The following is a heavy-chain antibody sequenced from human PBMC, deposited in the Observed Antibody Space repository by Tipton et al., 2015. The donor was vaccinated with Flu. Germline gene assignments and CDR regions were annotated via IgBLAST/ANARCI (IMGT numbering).Heavy chain of an antibody. CDR3: ARAPLLNCSSTSLCNAFDI. D-gene: IGHD2-2*01. V-gene: IGHV4-39*01. CDR2: IYYSGST. J-gene: IGHJ3*02. Sequence: TLSLTCTVSGGSISGSSYYWGWIRQPPGKGLEWIGSIYYSGSTYYNPSLKSRVTISVDTSKNQFSLKLSSVTAADTAVYYCARAPLLNCSSTSLCNAFDIWGQGTMVTVSS. CDR1: GGSISGSSYY.